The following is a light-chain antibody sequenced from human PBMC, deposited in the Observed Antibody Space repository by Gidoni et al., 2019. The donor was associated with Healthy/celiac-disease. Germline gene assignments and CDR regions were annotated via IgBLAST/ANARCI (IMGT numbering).Light chain of an antibody. Sequence: DIQLTPSPSSLSASLGDRFTITCRARQSISSYLDWYQQKPGTAPKLLIYSASSLQSGVPSRFSGSGSGTDFTLTISSLQPEDFATYYCQQSYSTLWTFGQGTKVEIK. J-gene: IGKJ1*01. CDR3: QQSYSTLWT. CDR2: SAS. CDR1: QSISSY. V-gene: IGKV1-39*01.